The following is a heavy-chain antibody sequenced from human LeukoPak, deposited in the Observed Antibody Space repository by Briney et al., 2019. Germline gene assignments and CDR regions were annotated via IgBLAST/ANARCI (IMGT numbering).Heavy chain of an antibody. J-gene: IGHJ4*02. CDR1: GFTFSTSA. Sequence: GGSLRLSCAASGFTFSTSAMNWVRQAPGEGLEWVANIRQDGGAKNYVDSVKGRFTISRDNAKKSLYLQMNSLRDEDTAVYYCAPPPIAATGNWGQGTLVTVSS. D-gene: IGHD6-13*01. CDR3: APPPIAATGN. V-gene: IGHV3-7*01. CDR2: IRQDGGAK.